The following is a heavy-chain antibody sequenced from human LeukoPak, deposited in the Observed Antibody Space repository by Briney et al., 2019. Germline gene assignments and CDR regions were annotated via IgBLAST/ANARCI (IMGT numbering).Heavy chain of an antibody. CDR1: GGSISSSSYY. D-gene: IGHD3-3*01. CDR2: IYSSGNT. V-gene: IGHV4-39*01. CDR3: ARHSGLRSPFDP. J-gene: IGHJ5*02. Sequence: SETLSLTCTVSGGSISSSSYYWGWIRQPPGRDLEWIGSIYSSGNTYYNPSLESRVTISVDTSKNQLSLKLTSATAADTSVYYCARHSGLRSPFDPWGQGTLVTVSS.